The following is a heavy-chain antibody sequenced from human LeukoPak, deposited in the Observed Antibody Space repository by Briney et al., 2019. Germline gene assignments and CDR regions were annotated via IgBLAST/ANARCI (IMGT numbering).Heavy chain of an antibody. CDR1: GFTVSSNY. Sequence: GGSLRLSCAASGFTVSSNYMSWVRQAPGKGLEWVSVIYSGGSTYYADSVKGRFTISRDNSKNTLYLQMNSLRAEDTAVHYCAGRSGSYYGYYYYYGMGVWGQGTTVTVSS. CDR2: IYSGGST. J-gene: IGHJ6*02. D-gene: IGHD1-26*01. V-gene: IGHV3-53*01. CDR3: AGRSGSYYGYYYYYGMGV.